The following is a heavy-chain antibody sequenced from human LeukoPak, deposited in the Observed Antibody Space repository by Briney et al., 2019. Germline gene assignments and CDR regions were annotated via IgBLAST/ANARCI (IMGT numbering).Heavy chain of an antibody. CDR1: GFTFSSYS. J-gene: IGHJ4*01. CDR2: ISGRGGNT. CDR3: ARGEYDILTGYIDH. D-gene: IGHD3-9*01. Sequence: GGSLRLSCTASGFTFSSYSMNWVRQAPGKGLEWVSGISGRGGNTYYADSVRGRFTISRDNSKNMLYLQMNSLRVEDTAVYFCARGEYDILTGYIDHWGHGTLVTVSS. V-gene: IGHV3-23*01.